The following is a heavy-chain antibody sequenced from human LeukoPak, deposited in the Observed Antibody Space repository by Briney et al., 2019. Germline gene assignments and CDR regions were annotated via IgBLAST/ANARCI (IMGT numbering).Heavy chain of an antibody. V-gene: IGHV4-34*01. CDR1: GGSFSGYY. CDR3: ARGPLAAAGTLTYYYYGMDV. J-gene: IGHJ6*02. D-gene: IGHD6-13*01. Sequence: SETLSLTCAVYGGSFSGYYWSWIRQPPGKGLEWIGEIIHSGSTDYNPSLRGRVTISVDTSKNQFSLKLSSATAADTAVYYCARGPLAAAGTLTYYYYGMDVWGQGTTVTVSS. CDR2: IIHSGST.